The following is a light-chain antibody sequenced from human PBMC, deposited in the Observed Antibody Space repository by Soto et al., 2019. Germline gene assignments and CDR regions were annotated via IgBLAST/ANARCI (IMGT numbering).Light chain of an antibody. CDR3: QQYNNWPWT. J-gene: IGKJ1*01. CDR1: QSVSSN. Sequence: EMVMTQSPSTVSVSPWERATLSCMASQSVSSNLAWYQQKPGQAPRLLIYGASTRATGVPARFSGSGSGTEFILTISSLQSEDFAVYYCQQYNNWPWTFGQGTKVDIK. CDR2: GAS. V-gene: IGKV3-15*01.